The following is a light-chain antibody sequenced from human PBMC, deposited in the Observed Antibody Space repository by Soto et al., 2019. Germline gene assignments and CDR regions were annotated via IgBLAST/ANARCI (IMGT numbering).Light chain of an antibody. J-gene: IGKJ1*01. Sequence: SPLSLSVTPGEPASISCRSSQSLLHSNGYNYLDWYLQKPGQSPQLLIYFVSNRASGVPDRFSGSGSGTDFTLKISRVEPEDVGVYYCMQALQTRTFGQGTKVDIK. V-gene: IGKV2-28*01. CDR2: FVS. CDR3: MQALQTRT. CDR1: QSLLHSNGYNY.